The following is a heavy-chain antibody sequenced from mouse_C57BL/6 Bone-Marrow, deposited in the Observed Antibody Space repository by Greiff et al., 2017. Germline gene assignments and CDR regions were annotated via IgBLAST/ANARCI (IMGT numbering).Heavy chain of an antibody. V-gene: IGHV1-4*01. D-gene: IGHD1-1*01. CDR3: ARHYYGSSYAMVY. Sequence: VQLQQSGAELARPGASVKMSCKASGYTFTSYTMHWVKQRPGQGLEWIGYINPSSGYTKYNQKFKDKATLTADKSSSTAYMQLSSLTSEDSAVYYCARHYYGSSYAMVYWGQGTSVTVSS. CDR2: INPSSGYT. J-gene: IGHJ4*01. CDR1: GYTFTSYT.